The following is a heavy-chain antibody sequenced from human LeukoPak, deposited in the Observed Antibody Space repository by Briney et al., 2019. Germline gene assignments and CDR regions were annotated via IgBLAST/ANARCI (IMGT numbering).Heavy chain of an antibody. CDR2: ISAYNGNT. CDR3: ARDYYDSSGYSNWFDP. V-gene: IGHV1-18*01. J-gene: IGHJ5*02. Sequence: ASVKVSCKTSGYTFTSYGISWVRQAPGQGLEWMGWISAYNGNTNYAQKLQGRVTMTTDTSTSTAYMELRSLRSDDTAVYYCARDYYDSSGYSNWFDPWGQGTLVTVSS. CDR1: GYTFTSYG. D-gene: IGHD3-22*01.